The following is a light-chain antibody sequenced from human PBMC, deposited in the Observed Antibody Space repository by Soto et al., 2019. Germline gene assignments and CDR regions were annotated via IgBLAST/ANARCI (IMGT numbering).Light chain of an antibody. Sequence: DIVMTQSPDSLAVSLGERATINCKSSQSILLSSNNKNYLAWYQQKPGQPPKLLLYWASTRESGVPDRFSGSGSGTDFTLTISSLQAEDVAVYYCQQYYNTPEFTFGPGTKVDIK. J-gene: IGKJ3*01. CDR3: QQYYNTPEFT. V-gene: IGKV4-1*01. CDR1: QSILLSSNNKNY. CDR2: WAS.